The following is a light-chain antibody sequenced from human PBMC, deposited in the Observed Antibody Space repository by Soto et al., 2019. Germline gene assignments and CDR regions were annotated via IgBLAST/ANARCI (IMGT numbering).Light chain of an antibody. Sequence: EIVLTQSPATLSVSPGERATLSCRASQSVSSSYLAWYQQKPGQAPRLLIYGASSRATGIPDRFSGSGSGTDFTLTMSRLEPEDFAVYYCQQYGSSPLTFGGGSKVDI. CDR2: GAS. CDR3: QQYGSSPLT. J-gene: IGKJ4*01. CDR1: QSVSSSY. V-gene: IGKV3-20*01.